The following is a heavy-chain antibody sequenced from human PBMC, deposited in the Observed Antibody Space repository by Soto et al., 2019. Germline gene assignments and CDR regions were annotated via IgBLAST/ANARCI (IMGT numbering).Heavy chain of an antibody. CDR3: ARGGHTYYYDSSGYFDPDY. CDR2: IWYDGSNK. V-gene: IGHV3-33*01. D-gene: IGHD3-22*01. Sequence: GGSLRLSCAASGFTFSSYGMHWVRQAPGQGLEWVAVIWYDGSNKYYADSVKGRFTISRDNSKNTLYLQMNSLRAEDTAVYYCARGGHTYYYDSSGYFDPDYWGQGTLVTVSS. J-gene: IGHJ4*02. CDR1: GFTFSSYG.